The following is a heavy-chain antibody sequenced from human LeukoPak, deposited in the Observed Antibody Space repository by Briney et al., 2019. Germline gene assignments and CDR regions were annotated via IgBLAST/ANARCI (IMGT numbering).Heavy chain of an antibody. CDR3: ATGYSSGWYFYFQH. J-gene: IGHJ1*01. Sequence: GGSLRLSCAASGFTFSSFWMSWDRQAPGKVLEWVANIKHDGSEKYYVDSVKGRFTISRDNAKNSLSLRMNSLSAEDTAVYYCATGYSSGWYFYFQHWGQGSLVSVSS. D-gene: IGHD6-19*01. CDR2: IKHDGSEK. V-gene: IGHV3-7*01. CDR1: GFTFSSFW.